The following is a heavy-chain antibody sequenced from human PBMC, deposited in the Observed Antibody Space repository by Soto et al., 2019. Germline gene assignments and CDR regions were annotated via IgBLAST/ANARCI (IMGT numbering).Heavy chain of an antibody. CDR2: IYIGGST. CDR3: AQHDWSDH. CDR1: GFTVSSNY. V-gene: IGHV3-66*04. J-gene: IGHJ5*02. Sequence: EVQLVESGGGLVQPGGSLRLSCAVSGFTVSSNYMSWVRQAPGKGLEWVSVIYIGGSTYYADFVKGRFTICIENSNKTLYLQMNLLRVEDTAVSYCAQHDWSDHWGQGTLVTVSS.